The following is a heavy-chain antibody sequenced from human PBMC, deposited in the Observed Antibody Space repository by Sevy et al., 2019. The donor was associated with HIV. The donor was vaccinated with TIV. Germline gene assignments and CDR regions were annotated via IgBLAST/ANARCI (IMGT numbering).Heavy chain of an antibody. V-gene: IGHV3-72*01. CDR1: GFTFSDHY. CDR2: TRNKADGYTT. J-gene: IGHJ4*02. Sequence: GWSLRLSCVASGFTFSDHYMEWVRQAPGKGLEWVGRTRNKADGYTTEYAASVKGRFTISRDDSKNSLYVQMNSLKTEDTAVYYCATHAGIAAAGRVFDYWGQGTLVTVSS. D-gene: IGHD6-13*01. CDR3: ATHAGIAAAGRVFDY.